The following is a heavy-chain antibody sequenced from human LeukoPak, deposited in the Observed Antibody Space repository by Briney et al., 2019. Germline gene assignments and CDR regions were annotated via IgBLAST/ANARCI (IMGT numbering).Heavy chain of an antibody. V-gene: IGHV3-7*03. CDR2: IKQDGSDK. Sequence: GGSLRLSCAASGFTFSTYWMNWVRQAPGKGLEWVANIKQDGSDKYYVDSVKGRFTLSRDSAKNSLYLQMNSLRAEDTAVYYCARAEWSNWYFDLWGRGTLVTVSS. D-gene: IGHD3-3*01. CDR1: GFTFSTYW. CDR3: ARAEWSNWYFDL. J-gene: IGHJ2*01.